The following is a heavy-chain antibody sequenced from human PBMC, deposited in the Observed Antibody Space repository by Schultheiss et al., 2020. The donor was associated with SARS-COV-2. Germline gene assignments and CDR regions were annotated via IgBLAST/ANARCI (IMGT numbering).Heavy chain of an antibody. D-gene: IGHD3-9*01. Sequence: SETLSLTCSVSGGSVSSGSYYWSWIRQSPGRGLEWIGYIYHSGGTRYHPSLKSRVTMSVDTSKNQFSLKLSSVTAADTAVYYCARVVGRDDILTGYWYNWFDPWGQGTLVTVSS. J-gene: IGHJ5*02. V-gene: IGHV4-61*01. CDR1: GGSVSSGSYY. CDR3: ARVVGRDDILTGYWYNWFDP. CDR2: IYHSGGT.